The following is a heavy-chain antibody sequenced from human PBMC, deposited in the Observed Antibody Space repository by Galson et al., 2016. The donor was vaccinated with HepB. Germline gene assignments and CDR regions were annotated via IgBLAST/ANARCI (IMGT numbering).Heavy chain of an antibody. V-gene: IGHV4-4*02. CDR2: IYHSGST. Sequence: SETLSLTCDVSGGSIGSSYWWSWVRQPPGKGLEWIGEIYHSGSTNYNPSLQSRVTISVDKSKNQFSLNLSPVTAEDTAVYYCAKGRYCGGDCYSSDYWGQGTLVTVSS. CDR3: AKGRYCGGDCYSSDY. J-gene: IGHJ4*02. D-gene: IGHD2-21*02. CDR1: GGSIGSSYW.